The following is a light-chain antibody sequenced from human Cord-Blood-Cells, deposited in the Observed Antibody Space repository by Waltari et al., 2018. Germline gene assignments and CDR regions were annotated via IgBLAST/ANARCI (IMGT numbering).Light chain of an antibody. CDR2: GAS. Sequence: EIVMTPSPATLSVSPGERATLSCRASQSVSSNLAWYQQKPGQAPRLLIYGASTRATGIPARFRGSGSGTEFTLTISSLQSEDFAVYYCQQYNNWPPWFTFGPGTKVDIK. J-gene: IGKJ3*01. CDR1: QSVSSN. CDR3: QQYNNWPPWFT. V-gene: IGKV3-15*01.